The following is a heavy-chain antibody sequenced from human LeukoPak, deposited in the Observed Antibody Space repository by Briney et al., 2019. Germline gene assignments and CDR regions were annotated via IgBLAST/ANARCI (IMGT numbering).Heavy chain of an antibody. D-gene: IGHD6-13*01. CDR3: ARLDNGYSSWGYYYYYMDV. J-gene: IGHJ6*03. V-gene: IGHV4-4*09. Sequence: SETLSLTCTVSGGSISSYYWSWIRQPPGKGLEWIGYIYTSGSTNYNPSLKSRVTISVDTSKNQFSLKLSSVTAADTAVYYCARLDNGYSSWGYYYYYMDVWGIGTTVTVSS. CDR1: GGSISSYY. CDR2: IYTSGST.